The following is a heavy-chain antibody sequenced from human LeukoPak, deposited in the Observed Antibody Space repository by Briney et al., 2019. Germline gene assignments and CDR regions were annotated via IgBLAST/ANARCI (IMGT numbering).Heavy chain of an antibody. D-gene: IGHD1-14*01. J-gene: IGHJ4*02. Sequence: ASVKLSCKASGYTFTGYYMHWVRQAPGQGLEWMGWINPQSGGTNYLQKFQGRVTMTRDTSISTAYMELSRLRSDDTAVYYCARATAENDYWGQGTLVTVSS. CDR2: INPQSGGT. V-gene: IGHV1-2*02. CDR3: ARATAENDY. CDR1: GYTFTGYY.